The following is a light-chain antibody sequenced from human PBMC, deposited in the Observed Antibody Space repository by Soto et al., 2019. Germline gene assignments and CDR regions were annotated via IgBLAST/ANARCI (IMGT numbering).Light chain of an antibody. V-gene: IGKV1-33*01. Sequence: DIQMTQSPSSLSASVGDRVTITCQASQDISKYLNWYQQKPGKAPKPLIYDASNLRTGVPSRFSGSGSGTDFTLTISSLQPGDIATYYCQQFKHLPLTFGQGTRLDIK. J-gene: IGKJ5*01. CDR2: DAS. CDR3: QQFKHLPLT. CDR1: QDISKY.